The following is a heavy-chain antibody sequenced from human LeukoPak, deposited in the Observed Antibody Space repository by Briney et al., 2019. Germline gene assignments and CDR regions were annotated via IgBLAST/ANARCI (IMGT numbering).Heavy chain of an antibody. CDR1: GGSISSGDYY. D-gene: IGHD3-9*01. Sequence: SETLSLTCTVSGGSISSGDYYWSWIRQPPGKGLEWIGYIYYSGSTYYNPSLKSRITISVDTSKNQFSLKLSSVTAADTAVYYCARVPYYVILTGYYGGYFDYWGQGTLVTVSS. V-gene: IGHV4-30-4*01. CDR2: IYYSGST. J-gene: IGHJ4*02. CDR3: ARVPYYVILTGYYGGYFDY.